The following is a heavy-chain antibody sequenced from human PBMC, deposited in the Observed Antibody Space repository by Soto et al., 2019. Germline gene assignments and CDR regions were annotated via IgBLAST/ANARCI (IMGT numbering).Heavy chain of an antibody. Sequence: GSLRLSCAASGFTFSNYWMHWVRQGPGKGLVWVSRVNSDESSTSYADSVKGRLTISRDNAKNTLYLQMSSLRFEDTALYYCVCFECGRTAVVTAMEANGYWGQGTLVTVSS. CDR2: VNSDESST. V-gene: IGHV3-74*01. D-gene: IGHD2-21*02. J-gene: IGHJ4*02. CDR1: GFTFSNYW. CDR3: VCFECGRTAVVTAMEANGY.